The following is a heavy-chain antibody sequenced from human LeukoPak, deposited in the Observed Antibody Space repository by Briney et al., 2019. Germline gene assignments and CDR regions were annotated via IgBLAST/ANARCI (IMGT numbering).Heavy chain of an antibody. CDR2: IYYSGST. CDR1: GGSISSGGYY. V-gene: IGHV4-31*03. CDR3: ARLHVYWSRAYYFDY. J-gene: IGHJ4*02. Sequence: SETLSLTCTVSGGSISSGGYYWSWIRQHPGKGLEWIGYIYYSGSTYYNPSLKSRVTISVDTSKNQFSLKLSSVTAADTAVYYCARLHVYWSRAYYFDYWGQGTLVTVSS. D-gene: IGHD5/OR15-5a*01.